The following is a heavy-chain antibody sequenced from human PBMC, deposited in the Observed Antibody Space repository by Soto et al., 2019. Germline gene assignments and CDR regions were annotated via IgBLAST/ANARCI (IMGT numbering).Heavy chain of an antibody. Sequence: PGGSLRLSCAASGFTVSSNYMSWVRQAPGKGLEWVSVIYSGGSTYYADSVKGRFTISRDNSKNTLYLQMDSLRAEDTAVYYCARDSILTYYYYGMDVWGQGTTVTVSS. CDR2: IYSGGST. J-gene: IGHJ6*02. CDR3: ARDSILTYYYYGMDV. V-gene: IGHV3-66*01. CDR1: GFTVSSNY. D-gene: IGHD2-21*01.